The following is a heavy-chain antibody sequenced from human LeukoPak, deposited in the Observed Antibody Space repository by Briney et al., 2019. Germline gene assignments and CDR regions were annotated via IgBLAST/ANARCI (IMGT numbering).Heavy chain of an antibody. CDR3: ARGGGGKPHDY. V-gene: IGHV1-69*04. D-gene: IGHD4-23*01. CDR1: GGTFSSYA. J-gene: IGHJ4*02. CDR2: IIPILGIA. Sequence: VASVKVSCKASGGTFSSYAISWVRQAPGQGLEWMGRIIPILGIANYAQKFQGRVTITADKSTSTAYMELSSLRSEDTAVYYCARGGGGKPHDYWGQRTLVTVSS.